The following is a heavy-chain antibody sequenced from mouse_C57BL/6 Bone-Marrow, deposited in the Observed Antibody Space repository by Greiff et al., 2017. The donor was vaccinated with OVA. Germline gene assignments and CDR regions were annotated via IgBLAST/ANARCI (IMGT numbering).Heavy chain of an antibody. V-gene: IGHV1-82*01. J-gene: IGHJ2*01. CDR3: ARRRDDYDLFVY. Sequence: SGPELVKPGASVKISCKASGYAFSSSWMNWVKQRPGKGLEWIGRIYPGDGDTNYNGKFKGKATLTADKSSSTAYMQLSSLTSEDSAVYFCARRRDDYDLFVYWGQGTTLTVSS. D-gene: IGHD2-4*01. CDR1: GYAFSSSW. CDR2: IYPGDGDT.